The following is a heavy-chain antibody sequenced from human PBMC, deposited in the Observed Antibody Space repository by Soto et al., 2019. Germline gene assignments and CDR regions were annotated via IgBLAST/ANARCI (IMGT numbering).Heavy chain of an antibody. D-gene: IGHD6-13*01. CDR3: AKDGEAAAAY. Sequence: QVQLVESGGGVVQPGRSLRLSCAASGFTFSSYGMHWVRQAPGKGLEWVAVISYDGSNKYYADSVKGRFTISRDNSKNTLYLQMNSLRAEDTAVYYCAKDGEAAAAYWGQGTLVPVSS. V-gene: IGHV3-30*18. CDR2: ISYDGSNK. CDR1: GFTFSSYG. J-gene: IGHJ4*02.